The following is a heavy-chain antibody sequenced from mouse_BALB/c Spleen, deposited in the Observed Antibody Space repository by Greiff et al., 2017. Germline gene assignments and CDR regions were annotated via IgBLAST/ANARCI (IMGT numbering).Heavy chain of an antibody. D-gene: IGHD3-2*02. Sequence: EVKLVESGGGLVQPGGSLRLSCATSGFTFTDYYMSWVRQPPGKALEWLGFIRNKANGYTTEYSASVKGRFTISRDNSQSILYLQMNTLRAEDSATYYCARDLGRGYYFDYWGQGTTLTVSS. CDR2: IRNKANGYTT. CDR3: ARDLGRGYYFDY. CDR1: GFTFTDYY. V-gene: IGHV7-3*02. J-gene: IGHJ2*01.